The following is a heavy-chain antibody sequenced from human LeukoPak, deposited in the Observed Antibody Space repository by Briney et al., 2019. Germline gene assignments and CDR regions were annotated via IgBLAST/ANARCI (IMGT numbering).Heavy chain of an antibody. J-gene: IGHJ4*02. V-gene: IGHV6-1*01. CDR3: ARDIKGGTANFDC. CDR2: TYYRSRWYY. CDR1: GDSVSSNSAT. Sequence: SQTLSLTCDISGDSVSSNSATWNWIRQSPSRGLEWLGRTYYRSRWYYDYAVHVKGRITFNPDTSKNQVSLQLNSVTPEDTAVYFCARDIKGGTANFDCWGQGILVTVSS.